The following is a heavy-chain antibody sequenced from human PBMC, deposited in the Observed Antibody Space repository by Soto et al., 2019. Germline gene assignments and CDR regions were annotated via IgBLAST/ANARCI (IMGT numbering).Heavy chain of an antibody. J-gene: IGHJ4*02. CDR3: AKDASRTSGWYYFDY. D-gene: IGHD6-19*01. V-gene: IGHV3-23*01. Sequence: LSCAASGFTFSILAMGWVRQAPGKGLEWVSVIDYTGGTTYYTDSVKGRFIISRDNSKKMLYLQMNSLRAEDTAVYYCAKDASRTSGWYYFDYWGQGALVTVSS. CDR1: GFTFSILA. CDR2: IDYTGGTT.